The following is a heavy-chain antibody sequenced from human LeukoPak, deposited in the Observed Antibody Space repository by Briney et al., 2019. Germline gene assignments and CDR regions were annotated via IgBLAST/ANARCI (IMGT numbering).Heavy chain of an antibody. CDR3: ARFLGGYCSSSSCHNFDF. Sequence: ASVKVSCKSSGYTFTGYYIHWVRQAPGQGLEWMGWINPNSGASNYAQKFQGRVTMTRDTSISTAYVELSRLRTDDTAVYYCARFLGGYCSSSSCHNFDFWGQGTLVTVSS. V-gene: IGHV1-2*02. D-gene: IGHD2-2*02. CDR2: INPNSGAS. J-gene: IGHJ4*02. CDR1: GYTFTGYY.